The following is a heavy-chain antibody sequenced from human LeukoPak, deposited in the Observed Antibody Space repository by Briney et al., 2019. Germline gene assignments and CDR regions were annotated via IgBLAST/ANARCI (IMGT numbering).Heavy chain of an antibody. CDR1: GFTLSNYV. CDR3: AKTRGYYYGMDV. V-gene: IGHV3-23*01. CDR2: ISGSGGST. J-gene: IGHJ6*02. Sequence: GGSLRLSCAASGFTLSNYVMSWVRQAPGKGLEWVSAISGSGGSTYYADSVKGRFTISRDNSKNTLYLQMNSLRAEDTAVYYCAKTRGYYYGMDVWGQGTTVTVSS.